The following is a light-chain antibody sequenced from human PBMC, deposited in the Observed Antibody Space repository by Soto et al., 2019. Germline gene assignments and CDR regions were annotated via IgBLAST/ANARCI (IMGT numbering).Light chain of an antibody. V-gene: IGKV3-20*01. J-gene: IGKJ3*01. Sequence: EIVLTQSPGTLSLSPGESGILSCRTSQTVNSPYLAWYQQKPGQAPRLLISGASTRATGIPDRFSGSGSGTEFTLTISRLESEDFAVYYCQQHETSPPTFGPATKVDVK. CDR3: QQHETSPPT. CDR1: QTVNSPY. CDR2: GAS.